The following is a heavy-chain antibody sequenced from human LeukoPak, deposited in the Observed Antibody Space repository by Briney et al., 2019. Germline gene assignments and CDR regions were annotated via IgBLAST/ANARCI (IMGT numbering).Heavy chain of an antibody. V-gene: IGHV4-4*07. D-gene: IGHD3-10*01. CDR3: ARDGADVYGRAFDY. J-gene: IGHJ4*02. CDR2: IHASGTT. Sequence: PSETLSLTCNVSGGSISSYFWTWIRQPAGKGLEWIGRIHASGTTNYNSSLKSRVSTSVDTSKNQFSLKLTSVTAADTAVYFCARDGADVYGRAFDYWGQGTLVSVSS. CDR1: GGSISSYF.